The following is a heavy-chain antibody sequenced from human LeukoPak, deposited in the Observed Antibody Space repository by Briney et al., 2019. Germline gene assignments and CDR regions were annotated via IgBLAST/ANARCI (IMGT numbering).Heavy chain of an antibody. Sequence: ASETLSLTCTVSGYSISNGYYCGWIRPPPGKGLEWIANIYHSGSTYYNPSLKSRVTISVDTSKNQFSLKLSSVTAADTAVYYCARSFLRVASSNYWGQGTLVTVSS. CDR2: IYHSGST. D-gene: IGHD3-16*01. V-gene: IGHV4-38-2*02. CDR1: GYSISNGYY. CDR3: ARSFLRVASSNY. J-gene: IGHJ4*02.